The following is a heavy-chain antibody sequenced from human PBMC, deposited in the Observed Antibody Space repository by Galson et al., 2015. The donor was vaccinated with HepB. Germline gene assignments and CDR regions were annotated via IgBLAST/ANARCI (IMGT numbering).Heavy chain of an antibody. Sequence: QSGAEVKKPGESLRISCKGSGYSFTSYWISWVRQMPGKGLEWMGRIDPGDSYTNYSPSFQGHVTISADKSISTAYLQWSSLKASDTAMYYCARLGGGYCSGGSCYSGPQNYYYYGMDVWGQGTTVTVSS. J-gene: IGHJ6*02. CDR2: IDPGDSYT. V-gene: IGHV5-10-1*01. CDR3: ARLGGGYCSGGSCYSGPQNYYYYGMDV. D-gene: IGHD2-15*01. CDR1: GYSFTSYW.